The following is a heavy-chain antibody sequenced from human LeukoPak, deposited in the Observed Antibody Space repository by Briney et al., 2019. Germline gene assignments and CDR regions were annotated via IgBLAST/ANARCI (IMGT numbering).Heavy chain of an antibody. D-gene: IGHD1-20*01. J-gene: IGHJ5*02. CDR2: IKSKTDGGTT. CDR1: GFTFSSYW. Sequence: GGSLRLSCAASGFTFSSYWMSWVRQAPGKGLEWVGRIKSKTDGGTTDYAAPVKGRFTISRDDSKNTLYLQMNSLKTEDTAVYYCYNWNDHWFDPWGQGTLVTVSS. V-gene: IGHV3-15*01. CDR3: YNWNDHWFDP.